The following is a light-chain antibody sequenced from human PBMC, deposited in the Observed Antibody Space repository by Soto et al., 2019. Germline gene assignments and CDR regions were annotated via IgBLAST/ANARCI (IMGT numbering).Light chain of an antibody. CDR1: QSVSSSY. CDR2: GAS. Sequence: EKVLTQSPGTLSLSQGERATLSCRASQSVSSSYLAWYQQKPGQAPRLLIYGASSRATGIPDRFSGSGSGTDFTLTISRLEPEDFAMYYCHQYGSSPPVTFGQGTRLEIK. V-gene: IGKV3-20*01. CDR3: HQYGSSPPVT. J-gene: IGKJ5*01.